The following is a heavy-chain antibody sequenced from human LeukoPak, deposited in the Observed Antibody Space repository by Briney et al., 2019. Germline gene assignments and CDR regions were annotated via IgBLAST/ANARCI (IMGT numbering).Heavy chain of an antibody. V-gene: IGHV3-11*01. J-gene: IGHJ6*02. CDR2: IDRSGSSI. CDR3: ARGHTGLEV. CDR1: GLTLSDYY. Sequence: PGGSLRLSCAASGLTLSDYYMSWIRQTPGKGLEWVSYIDRSGSSIYYADSVRGRFTVSRDNAKNSLFLQINNLRAEDTALYYCARGHTGLEVWGQGTTVTVSS.